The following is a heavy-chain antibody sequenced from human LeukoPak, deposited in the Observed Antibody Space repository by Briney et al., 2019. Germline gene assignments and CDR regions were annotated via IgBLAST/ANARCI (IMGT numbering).Heavy chain of an antibody. CDR3: ARDGFDDILTGYYNPTNWFDP. J-gene: IGHJ5*02. D-gene: IGHD3-9*01. CDR1: GGTFSSYA. CDR2: IIPIFGTA. V-gene: IGHV1-69*13. Sequence: SVKVSCKASGGTFSSYAISWVRQAPGQGLEWMGGIIPIFGTANYAQKFQGRVMITADESTSTAYMELSSLRSEDTAVYYCARDGFDDILTGYYNPTNWFDPWGQGTLVTVSS.